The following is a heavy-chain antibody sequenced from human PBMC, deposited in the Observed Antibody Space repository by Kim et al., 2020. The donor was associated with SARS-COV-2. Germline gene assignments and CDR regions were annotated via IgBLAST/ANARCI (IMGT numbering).Heavy chain of an antibody. V-gene: IGHV1-69*04. D-gene: IGHD1-26*01. CDR3: ARDRSIVNNWFDP. CDR1: GGTFSSYA. J-gene: IGHJ5*02. Sequence: SVKVSCKASGGTFSSYAISWVRQAPGQGLEWMGRIIPILGIANYAQKFQGRVTITADKSTSTAYMELSSLRSEDTAVYYCARDRSIVNNWFDPWGQGTLVTVSS. CDR2: IIPILGIA.